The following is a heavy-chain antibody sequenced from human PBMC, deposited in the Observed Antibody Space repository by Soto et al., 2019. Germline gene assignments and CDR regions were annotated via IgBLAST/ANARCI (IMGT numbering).Heavy chain of an antibody. V-gene: IGHV3-30*03. Sequence: QVQLVESGGGVVQPGRSLRLSCAASGFTFSSYGMHWVRQAPGKGLEWVAVISYDGRNKYYADSVKGRFTISRDNSKITLYLQMNSLRAEDTAVYYCARDRGYSYGHDAFDIWGQGTMVTVSS. CDR1: GFTFSSYG. CDR2: ISYDGRNK. D-gene: IGHD5-18*01. CDR3: ARDRGYSYGHDAFDI. J-gene: IGHJ3*02.